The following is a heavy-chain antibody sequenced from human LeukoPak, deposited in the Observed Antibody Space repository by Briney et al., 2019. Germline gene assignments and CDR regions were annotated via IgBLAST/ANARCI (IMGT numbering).Heavy chain of an antibody. J-gene: IGHJ4*02. CDR3: AKINSGSYFGVFDY. CDR2: IRYDGSNK. CDR1: GFTFSSYG. V-gene: IGHV3-30*02. Sequence: PGGSLRLSCAASGFTFSSYGMHWVRQAPSKGLEWVAFIRYDGSNKYYADSVKGRFTISRDNSKNTLYLQMNSLRAEDTAVYYCAKINSGSYFGVFDYWGQGTLVTVSS. D-gene: IGHD1-26*01.